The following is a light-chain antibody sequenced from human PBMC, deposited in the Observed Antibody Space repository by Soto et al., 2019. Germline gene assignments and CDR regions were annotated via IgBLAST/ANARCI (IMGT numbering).Light chain of an antibody. J-gene: IGKJ1*01. CDR1: QGISSY. CDR2: AAS. Sequence: AIRMTQSPSSFSASTGDRVTITCRASQGISSYLAWYQQKPGKAPKLLIYAASTLPSGVPSRFSGSGSGTDFTLTISCLQSEDCATYYCQQYCNYPPTFGQGTKVEIK. CDR3: QQYCNYPPT. V-gene: IGKV1-8*01.